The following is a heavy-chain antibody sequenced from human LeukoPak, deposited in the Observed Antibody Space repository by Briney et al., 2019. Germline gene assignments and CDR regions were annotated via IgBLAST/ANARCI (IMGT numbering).Heavy chain of an antibody. CDR1: GFIFRIFG. V-gene: IGHV3-48*04. Sequence: GGSLRLSCAASGFIFRIFGLNWVRQAPGKGPEGVSYIDARSGITYYADSVQGRFTISRDDARESVFLQMDGLRVDDTAVYYCARTYDFGRGPPGDAFDNWGPGTWVIVSS. D-gene: IGHD3-3*01. CDR3: ARTYDFGRGPPGDAFDN. J-gene: IGHJ3*02. CDR2: IDARSGIT.